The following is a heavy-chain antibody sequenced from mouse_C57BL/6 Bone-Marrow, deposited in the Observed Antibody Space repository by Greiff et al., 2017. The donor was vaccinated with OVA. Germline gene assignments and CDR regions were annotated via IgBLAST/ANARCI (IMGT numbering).Heavy chain of an antibody. CDR2: IRNKPNGSTT. J-gene: IGHJ2*01. CDR3: ARYKGRVAVDYFDY. Sequence: EVKVVESGGGLVQPGDSLSLSCAASGFTFTNYYMSWVRQPPGKALEWLAFIRNKPNGSTTEYSASVKGRFTSSRDNSQRILYLQMNALRAEDSATYYCARYKGRVAVDYFDYWGQGTALTVSS. CDR1: GFTFTNYY. V-gene: IGHV7-3*01. D-gene: IGHD1-1*01.